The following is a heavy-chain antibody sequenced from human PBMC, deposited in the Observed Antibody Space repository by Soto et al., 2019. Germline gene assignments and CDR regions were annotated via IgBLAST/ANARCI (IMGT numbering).Heavy chain of an antibody. J-gene: IGHJ3*02. CDR2: ISAYNGNT. D-gene: IGHD6-19*01. CDR3: ARDKEQWLVNGKDAFDI. V-gene: IGHV1-18*01. CDR1: GYTFTSYG. Sequence: QVQLVQSGAEVKKPGASVKVSCKASGYTFTSYGISWVRQAPGQGLEWMGWISAYNGNTNYAQKLKGRVTMTTDTSTSTAYMELRSLRSDDTAVYYCARDKEQWLVNGKDAFDIWGQGTMVTVSS.